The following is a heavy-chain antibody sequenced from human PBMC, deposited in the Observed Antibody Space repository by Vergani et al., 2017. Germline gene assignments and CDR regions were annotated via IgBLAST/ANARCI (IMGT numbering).Heavy chain of an antibody. CDR1: GCTFSSYA. CDR3: AKEGGGYCSGGTCYPEY. Sequence: QVQLVESGGGVVQPGGSLRLSCAASGCTFSSYAMHWVRQAPGKGLEWVASIRSDESRRYYGDSMEGPFTISRDNSKNTLYLQMKSLRPEDTAVYYCAKEGGGYCSGGTCYPEYWGQGTLVIVSS. CDR2: IRSDESRR. J-gene: IGHJ4*02. V-gene: IGHV3-30*02. D-gene: IGHD2-15*01.